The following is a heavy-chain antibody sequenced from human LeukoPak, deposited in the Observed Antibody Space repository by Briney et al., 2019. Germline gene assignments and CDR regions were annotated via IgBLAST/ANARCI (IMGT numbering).Heavy chain of an antibody. V-gene: IGHV4-34*01. CDR3: AKRSYYDFWSGYSGGAFDI. Sequence: SETLSLTCAVYGGSFSGYYWSWIRQPPGKGLEWIGEINHSGSTNYNPSLKSRVTISVATSKNQFSLKLSSVTAADTAVYYCAKRSYYDFWSGYSGGAFDIWGQGTMVTVSS. D-gene: IGHD3-3*01. CDR2: INHSGST. CDR1: GGSFSGYY. J-gene: IGHJ3*02.